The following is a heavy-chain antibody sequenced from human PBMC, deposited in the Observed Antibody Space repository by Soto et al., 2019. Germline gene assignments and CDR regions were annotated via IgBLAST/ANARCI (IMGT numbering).Heavy chain of an antibody. CDR1: GFTFSSYG. V-gene: IGHV3-33*01. J-gene: IGHJ6*03. CDR3: ARDSRYYYASGSHYNEYYYYYMDV. Sequence: GGSLRLSCAASGFTFSSYGMHWVRQAPGKGLEWVAVIWYDGSNKYYADSVKGRFTISRDNSKNTLYLQMNSLRAEDTAVYYCARDSRYYYASGSHYNEYYYYYMDVWGKGTTVTVSS. D-gene: IGHD3-10*01. CDR2: IWYDGSNK.